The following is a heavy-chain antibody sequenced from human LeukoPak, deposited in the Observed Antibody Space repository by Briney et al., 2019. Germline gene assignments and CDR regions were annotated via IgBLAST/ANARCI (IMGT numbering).Heavy chain of an antibody. J-gene: IGHJ5*02. CDR1: GGSFSGYY. V-gene: IGHV4-34*01. D-gene: IGHD6-19*01. CDR3: AKSSGWSGFDP. CDR2: INHSGST. Sequence: PSETLSLTCAVYGGSFSGYYWSWIRQPPGKGLEWIGEINHSGSTNYNPSLKSRATISVDTSKNQFSLKLSSVTAADTAVYYCAKSSGWSGFDPWGQGTLVTVSS.